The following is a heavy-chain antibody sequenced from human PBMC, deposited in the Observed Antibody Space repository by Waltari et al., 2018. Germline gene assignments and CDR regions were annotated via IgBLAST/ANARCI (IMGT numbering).Heavy chain of an antibody. V-gene: IGHV4-34*01. CDR2: INHSGST. Sequence: QVQLQQWGAGLLKPSETLSLTCAVYGGSFSGYYWSWIRQPPGKGLEWIGEINHSGSTNYNPSLKSRVTISVDTSKNQFSLKLSSVTAADTSVYYCAILGGWYLSSVRRSYCFDYWGQGTLVTVSS. J-gene: IGHJ4*02. D-gene: IGHD6-19*01. CDR1: GGSFSGYY. CDR3: AILGGWYLSSVRRSYCFDY.